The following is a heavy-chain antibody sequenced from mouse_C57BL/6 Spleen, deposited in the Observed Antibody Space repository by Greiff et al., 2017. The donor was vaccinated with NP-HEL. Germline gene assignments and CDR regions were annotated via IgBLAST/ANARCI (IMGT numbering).Heavy chain of an antibody. CDR1: GNTFPASG. V-gene: IGHV1-59*01. J-gene: IGHJ4*01. Sequence: RLHHPGAELGRPGTSVKFSSKPSGNTFPASGRPGVKQSPDQALEWTGVIDPSDSYTNYNQKFKGKATLTVDTSSSTAYMQLSSLTSEDSAVYYCARGGPYYAMDYWGQGTSVTVSS. CDR3: ARGGPYYAMDY. CDR2: IDPSDSYT.